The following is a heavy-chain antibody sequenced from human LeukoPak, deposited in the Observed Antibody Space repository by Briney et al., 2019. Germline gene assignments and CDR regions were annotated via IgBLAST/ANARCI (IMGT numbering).Heavy chain of an antibody. CDR2: IYYSGST. D-gene: IGHD6-19*01. J-gene: IGHJ6*03. CDR1: GGSISSSSYY. CDR3: ARDRGSGWSRYYYYYYYMDV. V-gene: IGHV4-39*07. Sequence: SETLSLTCTVSGGSISSSSYYWGWIRQPPGKGLEWIGSIYYSGSTYYNPSLKSRVTISVDTSKNQFSLKLSSVTAADTAVYYCARDRGSGWSRYYYYYYYMDVWGKGTTVTVSS.